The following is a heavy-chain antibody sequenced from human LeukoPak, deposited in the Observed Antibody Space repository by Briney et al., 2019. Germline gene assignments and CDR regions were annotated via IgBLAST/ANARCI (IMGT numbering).Heavy chain of an antibody. J-gene: IGHJ6*02. CDR1: GGSISSSSYY. V-gene: IGHV4-39*01. CDR3: ARALDYGSGSLYYYYGMDV. Sequence: SETLSLTCTVSGGSISSSSYYWGWVRQPPGKGLEWIGSIYYSGSTYYNPSLKRRVTISVDTSKNQFSLKLSSVTAADTAVYYCARALDYGSGSLYYYYGMDVWGQGTTVTVSS. D-gene: IGHD3-10*01. CDR2: IYYSGST.